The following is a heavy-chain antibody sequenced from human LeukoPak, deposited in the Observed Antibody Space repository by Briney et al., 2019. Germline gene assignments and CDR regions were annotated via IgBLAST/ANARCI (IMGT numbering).Heavy chain of an antibody. J-gene: IGHJ2*01. CDR1: GGSFSGYY. D-gene: IGHD3-22*01. V-gene: IGHV4-59*01. CDR2: IYYSGST. CDR3: ARDISGDSSGYYSDWYFDL. Sequence: PSETLSLTCAVYGGSFSGYYWSWIRQPPGKGLEWIGYIYYSGSTNYNPSLKSRVTISVDTSKNQFSLKLSSVTAADTAVYYCARDISGDSSGYYSDWYFDLWGRGTLVTVSS.